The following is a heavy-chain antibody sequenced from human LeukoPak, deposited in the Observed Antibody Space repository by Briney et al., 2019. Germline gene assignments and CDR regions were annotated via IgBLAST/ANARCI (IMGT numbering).Heavy chain of an antibody. D-gene: IGHD5-12*01. J-gene: IGHJ4*02. Sequence: PPGRSLRLSCAVSGFTFDDYAIRWARQVPGEGLEWVSGINWNSDSIGYADSVKGRFTTSRDNAKNSLYLQMNSLRAEDTAFYHCAIKGGGDSGYGNFDYWGQGTLVTVSS. CDR1: GFTFDDYA. CDR3: AIKGGGDSGYGNFDY. V-gene: IGHV3-9*01. CDR2: INWNSDSI.